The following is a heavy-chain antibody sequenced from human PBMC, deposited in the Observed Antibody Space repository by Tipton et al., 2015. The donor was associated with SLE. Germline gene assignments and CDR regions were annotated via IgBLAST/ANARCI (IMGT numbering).Heavy chain of an antibody. Sequence: TLSLTCTVSGGSMNSGNYYWTWIRQPTGKGLEWIGRVSTTGSTSYNPSLRGRVFISLDTSKNQFSLELSSVTAADTAIYYCARVEEWLVRGSYFQHWGQGTLVTVSS. J-gene: IGHJ1*01. CDR2: VSTTGST. V-gene: IGHV4-61*02. CDR1: GGSMNSGNYY. CDR3: ARVEEWLVRGSYFQH. D-gene: IGHD3-10*01.